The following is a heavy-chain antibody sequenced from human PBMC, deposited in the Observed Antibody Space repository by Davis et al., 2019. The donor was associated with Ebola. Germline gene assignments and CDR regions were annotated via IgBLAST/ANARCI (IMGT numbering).Heavy chain of an antibody. V-gene: IGHV1-3*01. CDR1: GYTFTSYA. Sequence: AASVKVSCNASGYTFTSYAMHWVRQAPGQRLEWMGWINAGNGNTKSSQKFQGRVTITRDTSASTAYMELSSLRSEDTAVYYCARGSSKAYYYYGMDVWGQGTTVTVSS. CDR3: ARGSSKAYYYYGMDV. J-gene: IGHJ6*02. D-gene: IGHD6-6*01. CDR2: INAGNGNT.